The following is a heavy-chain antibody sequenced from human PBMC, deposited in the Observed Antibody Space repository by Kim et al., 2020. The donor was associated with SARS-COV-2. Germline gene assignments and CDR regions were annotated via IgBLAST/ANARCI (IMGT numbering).Heavy chain of an antibody. CDR3: AGISEGRSWSWYFDL. Sequence: SLRLSFASSGFTVSSNYMSWVRQAPGKGLEWVSVISSGGSTYYADSVKGSCTITRDNSKNKPHLQMTSLRAEDTAVFYCAGISEGRSWSWYFDLWSRG. CDR2: ISSGGST. J-gene: IGHJ2*01. D-gene: IGHD6-13*01. V-gene: IGHV3-66*01. CDR1: GFTVSSNY.